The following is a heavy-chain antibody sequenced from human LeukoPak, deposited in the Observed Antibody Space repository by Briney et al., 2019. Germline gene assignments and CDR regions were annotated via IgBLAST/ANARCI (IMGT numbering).Heavy chain of an antibody. CDR3: ARVQGGLLWFGELANYFDY. Sequence: ASVKVSCKASGYTFTSYGISWVRQAPGQGLEWMGWISAYNGNTNYAQKLQGRVTMTTDTSTSTAYMELRSLRSDDTAVYYCARVQGGLLWFGELANYFDYWGQGTLVTVSS. J-gene: IGHJ4*02. V-gene: IGHV1-18*01. CDR1: GYTFTSYG. D-gene: IGHD3-10*01. CDR2: ISAYNGNT.